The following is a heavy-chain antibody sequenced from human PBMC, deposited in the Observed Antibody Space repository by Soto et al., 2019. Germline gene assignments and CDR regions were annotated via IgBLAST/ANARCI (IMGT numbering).Heavy chain of an antibody. V-gene: IGHV1-18*01. CDR2: ISAYNGNT. CDR3: AREGQATYYYYGMDV. CDR1: GYSFTTYG. Sequence: QVQLVQSGGEVKKPGASVKVSFKTSGYSFTTYGISWVRRAPGQGLEWMGWISAYNGNTNYAQKLQDRVTMTTDTSTSTAYMELRSLRSDDTTVYYCAREGQATYYYYGMDVWGQGSTVTVSS. J-gene: IGHJ6*02.